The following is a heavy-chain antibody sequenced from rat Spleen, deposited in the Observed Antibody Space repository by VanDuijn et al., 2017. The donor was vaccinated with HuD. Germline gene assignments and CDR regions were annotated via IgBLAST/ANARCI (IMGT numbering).Heavy chain of an antibody. Sequence: EVQLVESGGGLVQPGRSLKLSCAASGFIFSDYNMAWVRQAPKKGLEWVASISTGGGNTYYRDSVKGRFTISRDNAKNTLYLQMDSLRSEDTATYYCAKDSGGYRDYVMDAWGQGASVTVSS. CDR1: GFIFSDYN. J-gene: IGHJ4*01. CDR3: AKDSGGYRDYVMDA. D-gene: IGHD1-11*01. V-gene: IGHV5S23*01. CDR2: ISTGGGNT.